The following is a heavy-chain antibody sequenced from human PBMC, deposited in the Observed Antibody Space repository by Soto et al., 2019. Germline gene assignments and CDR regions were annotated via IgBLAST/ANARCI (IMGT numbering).Heavy chain of an antibody. CDR1: GFTFSSHW. J-gene: IGHJ4*02. CDR2: LSSDGTSR. V-gene: IGHV3-74*01. D-gene: IGHD3-3*01. Sequence: EVQLVESGGGLVQPGGSLRLSCVASGFTFSSHWMHWVRQVPGKGLVWVSRLSSDGTSRDYADSVRGRFTISRDNAKNTRDLQMNSLGAEDTAMYYCARERLRTGDYWGQGTLVTVSS. CDR3: ARERLRTGDY.